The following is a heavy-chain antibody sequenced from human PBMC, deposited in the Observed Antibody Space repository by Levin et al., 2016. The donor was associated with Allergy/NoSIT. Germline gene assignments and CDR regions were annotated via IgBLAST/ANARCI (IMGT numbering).Heavy chain of an antibody. CDR3: ARDHDYGDYVNPRYYYYYYMDV. V-gene: IGHV4-59*01. J-gene: IGHJ6*03. Sequence: WIRQPPGKGLEWIGYIYYSGSTNYNPSLKSRVTISVDTSKNQFSLKLSSVTAADTAVYYCARDHDYGDYVNPRYYYYYYMDVWGKGTTVTVSS. CDR2: IYYSGST. D-gene: IGHD4-17*01.